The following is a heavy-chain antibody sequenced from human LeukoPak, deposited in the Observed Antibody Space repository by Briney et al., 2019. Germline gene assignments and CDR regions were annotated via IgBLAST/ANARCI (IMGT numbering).Heavy chain of an antibody. V-gene: IGHV3-23*01. J-gene: IGHJ4*02. CDR1: GFTFSSYA. Sequence: HTGGSLRLSCAASGFTFSSYAMSWVRQAPGKGLEWVSAISGSGGSTYYADSVKGGFTISGDNSKNTLYLQMNSLRAEDTAVYYCAKGMRNCDSTSCYSFHPPDYWGQGTLVSVSS. D-gene: IGHD2-2*02. CDR2: ISGSGGST. CDR3: AKGMRNCDSTSCYSFHPPDY.